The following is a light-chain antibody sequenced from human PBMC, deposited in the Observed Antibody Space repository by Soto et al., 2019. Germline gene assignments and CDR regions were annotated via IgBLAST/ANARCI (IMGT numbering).Light chain of an antibody. CDR3: SSYAGNNNLV. Sequence: QSVLTQPPSASGSPGQSVTISCTGTSSDVGDYNYVTWYQQHPGKAPKFIIYEVTKRPSGVPDRFSGSKSGNTASLTVSGLQAEDEADYYCSSYAGNNNLVFGGGTKLTVL. J-gene: IGLJ3*02. V-gene: IGLV2-8*01. CDR2: EVT. CDR1: SSDVGDYNY.